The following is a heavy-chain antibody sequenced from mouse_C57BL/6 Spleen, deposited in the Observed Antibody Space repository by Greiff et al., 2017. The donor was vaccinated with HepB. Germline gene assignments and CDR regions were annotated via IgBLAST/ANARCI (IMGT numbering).Heavy chain of an antibody. Sequence: QVQLQQSGAELVKPGASVKISCKASGYAFSSYWMNWVKQRPGKGLEWIGQIYPGDGDTNYNGKFKGKATLTADKSSSTAYMQLSSLTSEDSAVYFCARGYYDYALDYWGQGTTLTVSS. CDR2: IYPGDGDT. CDR1: GYAFSSYW. V-gene: IGHV1-80*01. D-gene: IGHD2-4*01. CDR3: ARGYYDYALDY. J-gene: IGHJ2*01.